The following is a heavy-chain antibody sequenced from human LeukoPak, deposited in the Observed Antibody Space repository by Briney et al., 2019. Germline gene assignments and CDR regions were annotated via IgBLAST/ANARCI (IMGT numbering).Heavy chain of an antibody. CDR2: LSGSGDRT. J-gene: IGHJ5*02. Sequence: PGGTLRLSCAASGFTFNTYDMSWVRQSPVKGLEWVSGLSGSGDRTYYTDSVKGRFTISRDNAKNSLYLQMNSLRAKDTAVYYCARGKYYGSGKIKRGNWFDPWGQGTLVTVSS. CDR3: ARGKYYGSGKIKRGNWFDP. D-gene: IGHD3-10*01. V-gene: IGHV3-23*01. CDR1: GFTFNTYD.